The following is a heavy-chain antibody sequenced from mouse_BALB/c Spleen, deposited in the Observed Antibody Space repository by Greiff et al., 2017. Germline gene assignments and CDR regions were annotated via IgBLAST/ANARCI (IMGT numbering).Heavy chain of an antibody. CDR2: INPYDGDT. V-gene: IGHV1-37*01. D-gene: IGHD2-14*01. J-gene: IGHJ4*01. CDR3: GSPHRYDDAMDY. CDR1: GYSFTGYF. Sequence: VQLKESGPELVKPGASVKISCKASGYSFTGYFMNWVKQSHGKSLEWIGRINPYDGDTFYNQKFKGKATLTVDKSSSTAHMELLSLTSEDSAVYYCGSPHRYDDAMDYWGQGTSVTVSS.